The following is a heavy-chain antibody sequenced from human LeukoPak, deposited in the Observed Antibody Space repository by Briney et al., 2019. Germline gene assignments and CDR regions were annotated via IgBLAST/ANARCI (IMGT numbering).Heavy chain of an antibody. CDR3: AREADTVVVPAAMGFDL. V-gene: IGHV4-59*01. D-gene: IGHD2-2*01. CDR1: GVSISSYY. J-gene: IGHJ2*01. CDR2: IYYSGST. Sequence: SETLSLTCTVSGVSISSYYWSWIRQPPGKGLEWIGYIYYSGSTNYNPSLKSRVTISVDTSKNQFSLKLSSVTAADTAVYYCAREADTVVVPAAMGFDLWGRGTLVTVSS.